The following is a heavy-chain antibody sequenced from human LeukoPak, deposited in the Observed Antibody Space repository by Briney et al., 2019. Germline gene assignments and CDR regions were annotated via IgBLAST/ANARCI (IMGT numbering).Heavy chain of an antibody. V-gene: IGHV3-7*01. J-gene: IGHJ6*03. CDR3: ARPRRVDTPYHCMDV. Sequence: GGSLRLSCAVSGFTFNTYWMSWVRQAPGRGLEWVANIGQDGSEINYVDSVKGRFTISRDNAKNSLYLQMNSLRDEDTAVYYCARPRRVDTPYHCMDVWGKGTTVTVSS. CDR1: GFTFNTYW. CDR2: IGQDGSEI. D-gene: IGHD5-24*01.